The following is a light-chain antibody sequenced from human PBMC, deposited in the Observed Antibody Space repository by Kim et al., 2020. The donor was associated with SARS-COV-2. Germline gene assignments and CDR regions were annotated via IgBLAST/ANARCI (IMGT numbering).Light chain of an antibody. CDR3: QHRSNWPPYT. CDR2: DAS. CDR1: QSISSY. V-gene: IGKV3-11*01. Sequence: EIVLTQSPATLSLSPGERATLSCRASQSISSYLAWYQQKPGQAPRLLIYDASTRATGIPARFSGSGSGTDFTLTISSLESEDFAVYYCQHRSNWPPYTFGQGTKLEI. J-gene: IGKJ2*01.